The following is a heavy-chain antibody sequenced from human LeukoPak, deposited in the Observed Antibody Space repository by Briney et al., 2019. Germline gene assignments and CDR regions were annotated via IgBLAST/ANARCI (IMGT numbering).Heavy chain of an antibody. V-gene: IGHV3-23*01. D-gene: IGHD5-12*01. CDR3: AMGGDITTSQFDY. J-gene: IGHJ4*02. CDR1: GFTFNNCA. CDR2: VSGSGNST. Sequence: GGSLRLSCAASGFTFNNCAMTWVRQAPGKGLEWVSLVSGSGNSTFYADSVKGRFTISRDNSKNTLYLQMNNLRAEDTAVYYCAMGGDITTSQFDYWGQGTLVTVSS.